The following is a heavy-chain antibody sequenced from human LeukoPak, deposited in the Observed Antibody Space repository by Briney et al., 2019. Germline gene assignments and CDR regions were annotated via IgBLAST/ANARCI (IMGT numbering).Heavy chain of an antibody. V-gene: IGHV3-23*01. J-gene: IGHJ4*02. CDR2: ISGSGGST. CDR3: AKDLFGGSYRTFDY. CDR1: GVTFSSDA. Sequence: GGSLRLSCAASGVTFSSDAMSWVRQAPGKGLEWVSAISGSGGSTYYADSVKGRFTISRDNSKNTLYLQMNSLRAEDTAVYYCAKDLFGGSYRTFDYWGQGTLVTVSS. D-gene: IGHD1-26*01.